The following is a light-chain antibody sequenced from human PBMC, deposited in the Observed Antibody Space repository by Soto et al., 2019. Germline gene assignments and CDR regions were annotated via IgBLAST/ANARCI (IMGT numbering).Light chain of an antibody. CDR2: DAS. J-gene: IGKJ1*01. CDR3: QQRSNWPWT. V-gene: IGKV3-11*01. CDR1: QSVSNF. Sequence: EIVLTQSPATLSLSPGERATLSCRASQSVSNFLAWYQQKPGPAPRLLISDASNRATRIPGRFSGSGSGTDFSLTISSLEPEYFAVYYCQQRSNWPWTFGQGTKVEIK.